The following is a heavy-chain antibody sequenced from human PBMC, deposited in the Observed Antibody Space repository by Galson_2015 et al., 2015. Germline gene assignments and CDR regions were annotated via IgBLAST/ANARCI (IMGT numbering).Heavy chain of an antibody. CDR3: ARASHPKDIVVLPAAIDY. CDR1: GGSFSGYY. Sequence: SETLSLTCAVYGGSFSGYYWSWIRQPPGEGLEWIGEINHSGSTNYNPSLKSRVTISVDTSKNQFSLKLSSVTAADTAVYYCARASHPKDIVVLPAAIDYWGQGTLVTVSS. V-gene: IGHV4-34*01. D-gene: IGHD2-2*01. CDR2: INHSGST. J-gene: IGHJ4*02.